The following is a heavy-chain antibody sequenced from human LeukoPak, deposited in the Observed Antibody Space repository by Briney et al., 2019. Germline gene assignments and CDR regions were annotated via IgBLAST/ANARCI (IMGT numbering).Heavy chain of an antibody. V-gene: IGHV4-39*01. D-gene: IGHD2-2*01. J-gene: IGHJ4*02. CDR1: GGSISSETYY. CDR2: IHYSGST. CDR3: ARHDCSSTNCRCFDY. Sequence: SETLSLTSNVSGGSISSETYYWAWIRQPPGKGLEWIGSIHYSGSTYDNAALKSRLTISVDTSKSQFSLRLSSVTAADTAVYYCARHDCSSTNCRCFDYWGQGTLVTVSS.